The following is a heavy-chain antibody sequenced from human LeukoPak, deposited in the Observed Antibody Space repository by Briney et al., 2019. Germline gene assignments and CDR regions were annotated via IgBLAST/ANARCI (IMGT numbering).Heavy chain of an antibody. V-gene: IGHV3-48*02. Sequence: PVGSPRLSRAASGFTLSSYSTNWVRQTPPKGLEWVSYISGSSSKIYYAESVKGRFTVSRDNANSSLSLQMNTLRDEDTAVYYCARPTYFYGSVDAFDIWGQGRMVTVSS. J-gene: IGHJ3*02. CDR2: ISGSSSKI. CDR3: ARPTYFYGSVDAFDI. CDR1: GFTLSSYS. D-gene: IGHD3-22*01.